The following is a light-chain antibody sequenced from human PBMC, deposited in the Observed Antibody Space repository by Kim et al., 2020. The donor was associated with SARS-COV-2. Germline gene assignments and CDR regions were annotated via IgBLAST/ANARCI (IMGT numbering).Light chain of an antibody. J-gene: IGLJ3*02. Sequence: GQSIPIPCTGTSSDVGVYHFVSWYQQHPGKAPKLMIYDVSYRPSGVSDRFSGSKSGNTASLTISGLQAEDEADYYCSSYRSNSTWVFGGGTQLTVL. CDR1: SSDVGVYHF. V-gene: IGLV2-14*03. CDR2: DVS. CDR3: SSYRSNSTWV.